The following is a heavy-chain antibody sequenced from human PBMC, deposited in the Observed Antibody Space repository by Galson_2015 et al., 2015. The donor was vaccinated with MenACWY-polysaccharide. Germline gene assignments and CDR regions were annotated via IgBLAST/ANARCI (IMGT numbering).Heavy chain of an antibody. D-gene: IGHD3-16*01. CDR2: ISGGSSVI. V-gene: IGHV3-48*02. Sequence: SLRLSCAASGFTFSNYGMNWVRQAPGKGLEWVSYISGGSSVIYYADSVKGRFTISRDNARNSLYLQVNSLRDEDTAVYYCATKQMGDNSFDYWGQGTLATVSS. CDR1: GFTFSNYG. CDR3: ATKQMGDNSFDY. J-gene: IGHJ4*02.